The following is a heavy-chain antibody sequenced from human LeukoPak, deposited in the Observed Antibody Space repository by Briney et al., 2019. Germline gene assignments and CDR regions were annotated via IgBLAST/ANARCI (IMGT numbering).Heavy chain of an antibody. Sequence: PGGSLRLSCAASGFTFSSYAMSWVRQAPGKGLEWVSAISGSGGSTYYADSVKGRFTISRDNSKNTLYLQMNSLRAEDTAVYYCAKSHDSSGYYYVDWDYFDYWGQGTLVTVSS. D-gene: IGHD3-22*01. CDR1: GFTFSSYA. CDR2: ISGSGGST. V-gene: IGHV3-23*01. J-gene: IGHJ4*02. CDR3: AKSHDSSGYYYVDWDYFDY.